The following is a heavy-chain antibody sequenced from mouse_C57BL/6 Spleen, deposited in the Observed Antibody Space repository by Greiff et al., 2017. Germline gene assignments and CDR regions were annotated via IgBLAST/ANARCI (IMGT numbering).Heavy chain of an antibody. CDR3: AREGAYLDY. J-gene: IGHJ2*01. CDR1: GYAFSSSW. Sequence: QVQLKESGPELVKPGASVKISCKASGYAFSSSWMNWVKQRPGKGLEWIGRIYPGDGDTNYNGKFKGKATLTADKSSSTAYMQLSSLTSEDSAVYFCAREGAYLDYWGQGTTLTVSS. V-gene: IGHV1-82*01. CDR2: IYPGDGDT.